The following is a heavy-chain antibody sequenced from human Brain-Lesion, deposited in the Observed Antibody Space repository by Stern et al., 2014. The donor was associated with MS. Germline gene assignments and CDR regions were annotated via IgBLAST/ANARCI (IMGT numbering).Heavy chain of an antibody. D-gene: IGHD6-13*01. J-gene: IGHJ4*02. CDR1: GGSISSSNW. CDR3: ARFPASRPHVFDS. CDR2: SDHSGST. Sequence: QVQLQESGPGLVKPSGTLSLTCAVSGGSISSSNWWSWVRQSPGKGLEWIGESDHSGSTIYNPSLKSRVTGSVDKPKNPFSLNPRSVPAADTAVYFCARFPASRPHVFDSWGQGTLVTVSS. V-gene: IGHV4-4*02.